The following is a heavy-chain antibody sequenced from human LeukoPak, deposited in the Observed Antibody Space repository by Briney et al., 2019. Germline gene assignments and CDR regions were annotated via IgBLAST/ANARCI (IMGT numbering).Heavy chain of an antibody. CDR2: TYYRSKWYY. V-gene: IGHV6-1*01. Sequence: SQTLSLTCAISGDSVSNIGATWNWIRQSPSRGLEWLGRTYYRSKWYYDYAVSVESRVTINPDTSKNQFSLKLSSVTAADTAMYYCAREFLLGGDAFDVWGQGTMVTVSS. D-gene: IGHD3-3*01. CDR3: AREFLLGGDAFDV. CDR1: GDSVSNIGAT. J-gene: IGHJ3*01.